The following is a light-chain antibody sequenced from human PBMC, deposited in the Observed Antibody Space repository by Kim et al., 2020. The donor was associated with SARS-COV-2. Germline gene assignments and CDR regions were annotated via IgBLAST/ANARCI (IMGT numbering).Light chain of an antibody. Sequence: GQSTTSCCAGTSNDVGNYDVVSWYQQPRDKAPNLIFYDVTRRPAGFYYLSAGTKSGKTAFLTISGLQAEDDADYRCCSVSSSGPYVFGTGTKVTVL. V-gene: IGLV2-23*02. J-gene: IGLJ1*01. CDR1: SNDVGNYDV. CDR3: CSVSSSGPYV. CDR2: DVT.